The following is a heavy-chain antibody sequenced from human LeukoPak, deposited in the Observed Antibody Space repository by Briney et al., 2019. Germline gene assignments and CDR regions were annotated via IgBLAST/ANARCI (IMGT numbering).Heavy chain of an antibody. CDR1: GGTFSSYA. Sequence: SVKVSCKASGGTFSSYAISWVRQAPGQELEWMGGIIPIFGTANYAQKFQGRVTITADESTSTAYMELSSLRSEDTAVYYCARGPYSSSQFDPWGQGTLVTVSA. V-gene: IGHV1-69*13. D-gene: IGHD6-13*01. CDR2: IIPIFGTA. CDR3: ARGPYSSSQFDP. J-gene: IGHJ5*02.